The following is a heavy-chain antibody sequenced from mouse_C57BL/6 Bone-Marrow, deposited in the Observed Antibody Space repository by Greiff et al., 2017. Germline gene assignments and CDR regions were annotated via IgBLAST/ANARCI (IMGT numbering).Heavy chain of an antibody. V-gene: IGHV5-15*01. CDR3: ARLGGYDVAY. CDR1: GFTFSDYG. Sequence: EVKLVESGGGLVQPGGSLKLSCAASGFTFSDYGMAWVRQAPRKGPEWVAFISNLAYSIYYADTVTGRFTIPRENAKNTLYLEMSSLRSEDTAMYYCARLGGYDVAYWGQGTLVTVSA. J-gene: IGHJ3*01. CDR2: ISNLAYSI. D-gene: IGHD2-2*01.